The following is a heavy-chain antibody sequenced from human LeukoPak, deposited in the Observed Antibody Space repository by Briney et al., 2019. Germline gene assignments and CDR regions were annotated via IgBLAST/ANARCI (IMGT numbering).Heavy chain of an antibody. CDR3: ARGLRNTILGGDYY. CDR2: ITSSSSYI. J-gene: IGHJ4*02. CDR1: GFSFSAYN. D-gene: IGHD3-3*01. V-gene: IGHV3-21*01. Sequence: KPGGSLRLSCAASGFSFSAYNMNWVRQAPGEGLEWISSITSSSSYIYYADSVKGRFTISRDNAKNSLYLQMNSLRAEDTAVYYCARGLRNTILGGDYYWGQGTLVTVSS.